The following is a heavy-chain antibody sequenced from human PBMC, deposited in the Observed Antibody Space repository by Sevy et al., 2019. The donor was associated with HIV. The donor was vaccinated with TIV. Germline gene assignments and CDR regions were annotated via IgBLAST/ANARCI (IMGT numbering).Heavy chain of an antibody. D-gene: IGHD3-3*01. V-gene: IGHV5-51*01. Sequence: GESLKISCKGSGYSFTSYWIDWVRQMPGKGLEWMGIIYPGDSDTRYSPSFQGQVTISADKSISTAYLQWSSLKASDTAMYYCARSRKRPHMTIFGVVREDWFDPWGQGTLVTVSS. CDR3: ARSRKRPHMTIFGVVREDWFDP. J-gene: IGHJ5*02. CDR2: IYPGDSDT. CDR1: GYSFTSYW.